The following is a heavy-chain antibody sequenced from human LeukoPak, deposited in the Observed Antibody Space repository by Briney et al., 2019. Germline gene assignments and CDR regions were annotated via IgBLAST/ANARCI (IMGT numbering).Heavy chain of an antibody. CDR1: GFTFSSYA. CDR3: AKGGGDFKYYYYMDV. D-gene: IGHD2-21*02. CDR2: ISGSGGST. Sequence: GGSLRLSCAASGFTFSSYAMSWVRQAPGKGLEWVSAISGSGGSTYYADSVKGRFTISRDNSKNTLYLQMNSLRAEDTAVYYCAKGGGDFKYYYYMDVWGKGTTVTISS. V-gene: IGHV3-23*01. J-gene: IGHJ6*03.